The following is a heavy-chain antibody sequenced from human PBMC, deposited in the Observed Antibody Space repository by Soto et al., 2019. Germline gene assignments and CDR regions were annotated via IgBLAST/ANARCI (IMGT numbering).Heavy chain of an antibody. V-gene: IGHV1-3*01. CDR1: GYTFTSYA. CDR3: ARDHSSLLRYFDWLPDIPQGGFDY. J-gene: IGHJ4*02. CDR2: INAGNGNT. D-gene: IGHD3-9*01. Sequence: GASVKVSCKASGYTFTSYAMHWVRQAPGQRLEWMGWINAGNGNTKYSQKFQGRVTITRDTSASTAYMELSSLRSEDTAVYYCARDHSSLLRYFDWLPDIPQGGFDYWGQGTLVTVSS.